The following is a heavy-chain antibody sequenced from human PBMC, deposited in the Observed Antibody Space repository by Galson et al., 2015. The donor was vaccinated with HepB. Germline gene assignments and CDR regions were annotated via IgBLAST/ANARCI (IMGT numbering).Heavy chain of an antibody. CDR1: GFTFSRYG. D-gene: IGHD2-15*01. Sequence: SLRLSCATSGFTFSRYGMHWVRQAPGKGLEWVAVISYDGNNRNYADSMKGRVTISRDNSNNTLFLQMNSLRTEDTAIYYCAKERDVIAADPSLDSWGQGAPVTVSS. CDR3: AKERDVIAADPSLDS. J-gene: IGHJ4*02. CDR2: ISYDGNNR. V-gene: IGHV3-30*18.